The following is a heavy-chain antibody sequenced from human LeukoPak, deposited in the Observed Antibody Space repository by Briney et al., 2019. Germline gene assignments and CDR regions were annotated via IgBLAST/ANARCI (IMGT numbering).Heavy chain of an antibody. D-gene: IGHD3-3*01. Sequence: PSETLSLTCTVSGGSISSYYWSWIRQPPGKGLEWIGYIYYSGSTNYNPSLKSRVTISVDTSKNQFSLKLSSVTAADTAVYYCARDIGVDDFWSGYYQSGDAFDIWGQGTMVTVSS. V-gene: IGHV4-59*01. CDR3: ARDIGVDDFWSGYYQSGDAFDI. J-gene: IGHJ3*02. CDR1: GGSISSYY. CDR2: IYYSGST.